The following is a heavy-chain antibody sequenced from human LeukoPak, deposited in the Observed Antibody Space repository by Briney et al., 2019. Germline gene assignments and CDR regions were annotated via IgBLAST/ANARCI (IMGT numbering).Heavy chain of an antibody. CDR2: IYYSGRT. V-gene: IGHV4-39*02. CDR3: ARDRYYYDSSGDAFDI. J-gene: IGHJ3*02. Sequence: SETLSLTCTVSAGSISSSNYYWGWIRQPPGKGLEWIGSIYYSGRTYYNPSLKSRVTISVDTSKKQFSLKLSSVTAADTAVYYCARDRYYYDSSGDAFDIWGQGTMVTVSS. D-gene: IGHD3-22*01. CDR1: AGSISSSNYY.